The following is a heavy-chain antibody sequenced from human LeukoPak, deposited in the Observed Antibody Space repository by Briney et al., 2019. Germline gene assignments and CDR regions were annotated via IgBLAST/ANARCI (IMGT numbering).Heavy chain of an antibody. D-gene: IGHD3-9*01. J-gene: IGHJ4*02. Sequence: PPETLSLTCTVSGGSISSYYWSWIRQPPGKGLEWIGYIYYSGSTNYNPSLKSRVTISVDRSKNQFSLKLSSVTAADTAVYYCARAKGGRLRYFDWLNARYYFDYWGQGTLVTVSS. CDR1: GGSISSYY. CDR2: IYYSGST. CDR3: ARAKGGRLRYFDWLNARYYFDY. V-gene: IGHV4-59*12.